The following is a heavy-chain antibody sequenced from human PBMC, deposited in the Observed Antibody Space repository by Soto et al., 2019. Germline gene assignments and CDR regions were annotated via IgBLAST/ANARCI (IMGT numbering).Heavy chain of an antibody. V-gene: IGHV3-74*01. Sequence: EVQLVESGGGVVQPGGSLRLSCAASGFTFSSYWMHWVRQAPGKGLVWVSRVNPDGSDTSYADSVKGRFTISRDNAKNTRYQQMNSLRADDTAVYYCARVAVGSYYFDYWGQGNLLSVSS. CDR3: ARVAVGSYYFDY. CDR2: VNPDGSDT. CDR1: GFTFSSYW. J-gene: IGHJ4*02. D-gene: IGHD6-13*01.